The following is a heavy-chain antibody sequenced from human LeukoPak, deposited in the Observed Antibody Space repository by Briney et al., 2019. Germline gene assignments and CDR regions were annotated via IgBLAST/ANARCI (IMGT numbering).Heavy chain of an antibody. CDR2: INHSGST. D-gene: IGHD2-15*01. J-gene: IGHJ1*01. CDR1: GGSISSSSYY. CDR3: ARGNGYCSGGSCYRTTRSPEYFQH. V-gene: IGHV4-39*07. Sequence: SETLSLTCSVSGGSISSSSYYWGWIRQSPGKGLEWIVEINHSGSTNYNPSLKSRVTISVDTSKNQFSLKLSSVTAADTAVYYCARGNGYCSGGSCYRTTRSPEYFQHWGQGTLVTVSS.